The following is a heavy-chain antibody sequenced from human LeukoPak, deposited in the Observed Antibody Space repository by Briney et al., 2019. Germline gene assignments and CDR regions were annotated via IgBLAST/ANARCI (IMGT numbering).Heavy chain of an antibody. CDR1: GFTGRSSF. CDR3: ARDRGYSNGYVEY. V-gene: IGHV3-53*01. D-gene: IGHD5-18*01. J-gene: IGHJ4*02. CDR2: IYSGGDRT. Sequence: PGGSLGLSCVASGFTGRSSFMSWVRLAPGKGLEWVSVIYSGGDRTYYAESVKGRFTISSDTSKNTLHLQMNGLRAEDTAVYYCARDRGYSNGYVEYWGQGTLVTVSS.